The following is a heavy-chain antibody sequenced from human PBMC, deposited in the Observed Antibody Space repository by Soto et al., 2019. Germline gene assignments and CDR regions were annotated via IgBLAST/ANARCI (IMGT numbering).Heavy chain of an antibody. D-gene: IGHD1-26*01. Sequence: EVQMVESGGGLVQPGGSLRLSCAASGFTFSDHYMDWVRQAPGKGLEWIGRSGTKAKGYTTQYAASVKGRFSISRDESKKSLKLQMNSLKTEDTAVYYCTWDGGYYYCMDVWGQGTTVTVSS. CDR3: TWDGGYYYCMDV. CDR2: SGTKAKGYTT. CDR1: GFTFSDHY. V-gene: IGHV3-72*01. J-gene: IGHJ6*02.